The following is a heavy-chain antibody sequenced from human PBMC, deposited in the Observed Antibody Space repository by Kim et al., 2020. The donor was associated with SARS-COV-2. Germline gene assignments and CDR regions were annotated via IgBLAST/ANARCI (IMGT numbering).Heavy chain of an antibody. D-gene: IGHD6-6*01. CDR1: GFTFSSYG. J-gene: IGHJ6*02. CDR3: ARDGDSSSSWFYYYYGMDV. V-gene: IGHV3-33*01. Sequence: GGSLRLSCAASGFTFSSYGMHWVRQAPGKGLEWVAVIWYDGSNKYYADSVKGRFTISRDNSKNTLYLQMNSLRAEDTAVYYCARDGDSSSSWFYYYYGMDVWGQGTTVTVSS. CDR2: IWYDGSNK.